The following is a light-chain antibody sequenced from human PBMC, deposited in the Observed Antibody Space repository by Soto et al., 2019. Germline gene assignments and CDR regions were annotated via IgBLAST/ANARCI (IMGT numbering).Light chain of an antibody. CDR1: SSNIGGNS. V-gene: IGLV1-51*01. J-gene: IGLJ2*01. Sequence: QSVMTQPPSVSAAPGQKVTISCSGSSSNIGGNSVSWYQQLPGTAPKLLIYDDNKRPSGIPDRFSGSKSGTSATLGITGFQTGDEADYYCSLYTRANMVIFGGGTKLTVL. CDR2: DDN. CDR3: SLYTRANMVI.